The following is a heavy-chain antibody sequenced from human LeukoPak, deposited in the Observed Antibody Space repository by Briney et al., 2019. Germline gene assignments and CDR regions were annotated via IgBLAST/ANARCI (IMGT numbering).Heavy chain of an antibody. CDR3: ARHVSSSWLLWYFDY. CDR1: VGSISSSSHY. D-gene: IGHD6-13*01. J-gene: IGHJ4*02. Sequence: SEILSLTCSVAVGSISSSSHYWGWIRQPPGKGLDLIGSIYYSGSTYYNPSLKSRVTISVDTSKNQFSLKLSSVTAADTAVYYCARHVSSSWLLWYFDYWGQGTLVTVSS. V-gene: IGHV4-39*01. CDR2: IYYSGST.